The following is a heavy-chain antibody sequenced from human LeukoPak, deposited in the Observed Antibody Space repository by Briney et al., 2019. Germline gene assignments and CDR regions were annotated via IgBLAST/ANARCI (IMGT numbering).Heavy chain of an antibody. CDR3: AGHRIVTSGIDC. J-gene: IGHJ4*02. D-gene: IGHD1-26*01. Sequence: SETLSLTCAVSGGSFSGHYWNWIRQPPGKGLEWIGEINHGGSTNYNPSLKSRVTISVDTSQNQFSLKMTSVTAADTALYFCAGHRIVTSGIDCWGQGTLVAVSS. CDR1: GGSFSGHY. V-gene: IGHV4-34*01. CDR2: INHGGST.